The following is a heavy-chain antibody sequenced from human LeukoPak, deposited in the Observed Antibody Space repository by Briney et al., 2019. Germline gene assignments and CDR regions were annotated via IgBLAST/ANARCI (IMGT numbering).Heavy chain of an antibody. CDR3: ARWGFPCGAVCYFALDY. D-gene: IGHD2-21*01. CDR1: GFTFSDHW. Sequence: GGSLRLSCAASGFTFSDHWMSWVRQAPGKGLEWVANINPDGTTTRYVYSVRGRFTISRDNVRNSLYLQMNSLRAEDTAVYYCARWGFPCGAVCYFALDYWGQGALVTVSS. V-gene: IGHV3-7*01. CDR2: INPDGTTT. J-gene: IGHJ4*02.